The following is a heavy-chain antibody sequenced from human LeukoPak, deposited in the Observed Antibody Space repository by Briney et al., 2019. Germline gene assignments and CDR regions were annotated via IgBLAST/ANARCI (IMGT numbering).Heavy chain of an antibody. CDR2: MNPNRGTT. V-gene: IGHV1-8*01. D-gene: IGHD3-22*01. CDR3: ARGFYDTNGYYYRLDF. CDR1: GYIFTTYD. J-gene: IGHJ4*02. Sequence: ASVKVSCKASGYIFTTYDINWVRQATGQGLEWRGWMNPNRGTTGYAQKFQGRVTMTRNTSISTAYMELSSLRSEDTAVYYCARGFYDTNGYYYRLDFWGQGTLVTVSS.